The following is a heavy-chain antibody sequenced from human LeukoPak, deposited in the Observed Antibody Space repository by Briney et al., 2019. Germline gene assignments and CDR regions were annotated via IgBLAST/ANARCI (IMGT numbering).Heavy chain of an antibody. CDR1: GYTFTGYY. Sequence: GAPVKVSCKASGYTFTGYYMHWVRQAPGQGLEWMGWINPNSGGTNYAQKFQGRVTMTRDTSISTAYMELSRLRSDDTAVYYCARDRIVATIYYYDSSGYYGPYDYWGQGTLVTVSS. J-gene: IGHJ4*02. D-gene: IGHD3-22*01. V-gene: IGHV1-2*02. CDR3: ARDRIVATIYYYDSSGYYGPYDY. CDR2: INPNSGGT.